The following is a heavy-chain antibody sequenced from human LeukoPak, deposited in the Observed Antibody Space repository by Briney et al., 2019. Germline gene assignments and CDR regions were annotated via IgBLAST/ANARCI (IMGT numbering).Heavy chain of an antibody. D-gene: IGHD3-10*01. Sequence: GGSLRLSCAASGFTFSSYGMHWVRQAPGKGLEWVSSISSSSSYIYYADSVKGRFTISRDNAKNSLYLQMNSLRAEDTAVYYCASPSPGSNRALRYYFDYWGQGTLVTVSS. V-gene: IGHV3-21*01. CDR1: GFTFSSYG. CDR3: ASPSPGSNRALRYYFDY. J-gene: IGHJ4*02. CDR2: ISSSSSYI.